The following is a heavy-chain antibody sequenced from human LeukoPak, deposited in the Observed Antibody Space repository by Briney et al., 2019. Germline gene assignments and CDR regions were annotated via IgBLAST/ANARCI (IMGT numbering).Heavy chain of an antibody. V-gene: IGHV3-7*01. CDR3: ARENSYELPYTFDY. CDR2: IKQDGREM. CDR1: GFTFSSHW. Sequence: QPGGSLRPSCEGSGFTFSSHWMAWVRQAPGKGLEWVANIKQDGREMYSVDSVKGRFTISRDNAKNSLYLQMNSLRPEDTAVYYCARENSYELPYTFDYWGQGTLVTVSS. D-gene: IGHD2-2*01. J-gene: IGHJ4*02.